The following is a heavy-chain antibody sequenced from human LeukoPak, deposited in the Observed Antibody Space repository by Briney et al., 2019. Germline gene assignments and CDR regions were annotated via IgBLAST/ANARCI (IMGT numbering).Heavy chain of an antibody. CDR1: GFTERRNY. D-gene: IGHD1-1*01. V-gene: IGHV3-66*02. Sequence: GGCLRLLSAASGFTERRNYKRWVRRAPGKGLEWVSVIYSGGSTYYADSVKGLFTVSRDNSKNTLYLQMNSLGAEDTAVYYCARTNWNDADYWGQGTLVTVSS. CDR3: ARTNWNDADY. J-gene: IGHJ4*02. CDR2: IYSGGST.